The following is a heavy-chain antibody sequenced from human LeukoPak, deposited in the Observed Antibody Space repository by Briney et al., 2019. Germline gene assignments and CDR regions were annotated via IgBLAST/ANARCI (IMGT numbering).Heavy chain of an antibody. CDR3: VRGEVGATLDY. J-gene: IGHJ4*02. D-gene: IGHD1-26*01. Sequence: SETLSLTCTVSGGSISSYYWSWIRQPPGKGLEWIGYIYYSGSTNYNPSLKSRVTISVDTSKNQFSLKLSSVTAADTAVYYCVRGEVGATLDYWGQGTLVTVSS. CDR1: GGSISSYY. CDR2: IYYSGST. V-gene: IGHV4-59*01.